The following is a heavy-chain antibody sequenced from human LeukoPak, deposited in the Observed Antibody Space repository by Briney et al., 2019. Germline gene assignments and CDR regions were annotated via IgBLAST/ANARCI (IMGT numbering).Heavy chain of an antibody. CDR3: ARTFCTDGFCYFFY. V-gene: IGHV4-39*01. CDR1: GGSISSSSYF. CDR2: IFYSGST. D-gene: IGHD2-8*01. Sequence: SGTLSLTCTVSGGSISSSSYFWGWIRQPPGKGLEWIGSIFYSGSTYYNPSLNSRVTISIDTSKNQFSLRLSSVTAADTSVYYCARTFCTDGFCYFFYWGQGTLVTVSS. J-gene: IGHJ4*02.